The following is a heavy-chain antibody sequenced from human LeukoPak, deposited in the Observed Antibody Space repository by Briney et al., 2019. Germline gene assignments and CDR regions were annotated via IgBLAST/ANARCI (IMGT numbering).Heavy chain of an antibody. CDR2: IYTSGST. Sequence: PWETLSLTCTVSGGSISSYYWSWIRQPAGKGLEWIGRIYTSGSTNYNPSLKSRVTMSVDTSKNQFSLKLSSVTAADTAVYYCARAVYGGNSVGLSYYFDYWGQGTLVTVSS. CDR1: GGSISSYY. CDR3: ARAVYGGNSVGLSYYFDY. D-gene: IGHD4-23*01. V-gene: IGHV4-4*07. J-gene: IGHJ4*02.